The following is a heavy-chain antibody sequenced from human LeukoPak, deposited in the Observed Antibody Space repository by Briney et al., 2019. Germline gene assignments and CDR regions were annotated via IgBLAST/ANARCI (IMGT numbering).Heavy chain of an antibody. CDR3: ARAGLSGYGAPFHLFDP. CDR2: IYTSETT. V-gene: IGHV4-4*07. J-gene: IGHJ5*02. CDR1: GGSISCYY. D-gene: IGHD3-3*01. Sequence: SETLSTTSAVGGGSISCYYWSLIRPPAGERLEWIRLIYTSETTNYNPSIKSRITMSVDTSKTQFSLKLSSVTAADTAVYCCARAGLSGYGAPFHLFDPWGQGTLVTVSS.